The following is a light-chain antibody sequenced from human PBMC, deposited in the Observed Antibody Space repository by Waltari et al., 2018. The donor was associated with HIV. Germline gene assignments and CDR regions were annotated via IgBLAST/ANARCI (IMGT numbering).Light chain of an antibody. V-gene: IGLV8-61*01. CDR1: SGSVSTTYD. CDR3: ALYMGSGIYA. Sequence: ETSFSVSPGGTVTLTCGLTSGSVSTTYDPSWYQQTPGQTPRTLIYNTNIRSSGVPDRFSGSILGNKAALTITGAQADDESHYYCALYMGSGIYAFGTGTEVTVL. CDR2: NTN. J-gene: IGLJ1*01.